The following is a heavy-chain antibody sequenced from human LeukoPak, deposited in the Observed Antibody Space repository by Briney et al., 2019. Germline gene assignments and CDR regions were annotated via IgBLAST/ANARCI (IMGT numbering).Heavy chain of an antibody. CDR1: GFTFSDYW. CDR3: ARADSSGYYLVGGFDI. CDR2: INSNGGSS. J-gene: IGHJ3*02. V-gene: IGHV3-74*01. D-gene: IGHD3-22*01. Sequence: GGSLRLSCAASGFTFSDYWMHWVRQAPGKGLVWVARINSNGGSSTYADPVKGRLTISRDNAKNTLYLHMSSLRAEDTAVYYCARADSSGYYLVGGFDIWGQGTMVTVSS.